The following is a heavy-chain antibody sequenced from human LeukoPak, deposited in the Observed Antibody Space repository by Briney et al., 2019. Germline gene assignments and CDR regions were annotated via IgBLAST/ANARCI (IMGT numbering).Heavy chain of an antibody. Sequence: SETLSLACAVYGGSFSGYYWSWIRQPPGKGLEWIGEINHSGSTNYNPSLKSRVTISVDTSKNQFSLKLSSVTAADTAVYYCARGSTFTIFGVYYDYYYMDVWGKGTTVTVSS. D-gene: IGHD3-3*01. CDR3: ARGSTFTIFGVYYDYYYMDV. CDR2: INHSGST. V-gene: IGHV4-34*01. CDR1: GGSFSGYY. J-gene: IGHJ6*03.